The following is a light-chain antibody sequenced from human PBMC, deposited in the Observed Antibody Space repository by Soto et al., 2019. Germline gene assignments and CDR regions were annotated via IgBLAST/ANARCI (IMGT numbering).Light chain of an antibody. J-gene: IGLJ2*01. Sequence: QSVVTQPPSVSGTPGQGVIISCSNVGRHEVSWYQQVPGMAPKLLIHTTSQRPSGVPDRFSASKSGTSASLATRGLQSDDEADYFCSSWDDSLSGVVFGRGTKLTVL. CDR3: SSWDDSLSGVV. CDR2: TTS. CDR1: NVGRHE. V-gene: IGLV1-44*01.